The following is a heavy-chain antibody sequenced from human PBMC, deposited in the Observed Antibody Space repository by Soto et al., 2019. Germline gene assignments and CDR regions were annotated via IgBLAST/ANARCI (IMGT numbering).Heavy chain of an antibody. D-gene: IGHD4-17*01. Sequence: SETLSLTYTVSAGSISSNYWSWIRHPPGKGLEWIGYIYYSGSTNYNPSLKSRVTISVDTSKNQLSLKLSSVTAADTAVYYCARRYGYYFDHWGQGTLVTVS. V-gene: IGHV4-59*08. CDR2: IYYSGST. J-gene: IGHJ4*02. CDR3: ARRYGYYFDH. CDR1: AGSISSNY.